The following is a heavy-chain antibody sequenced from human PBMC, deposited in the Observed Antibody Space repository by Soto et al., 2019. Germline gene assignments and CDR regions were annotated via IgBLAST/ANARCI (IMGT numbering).Heavy chain of an antibody. CDR2: IYYSGST. CDR1: GGSISSSSYY. Sequence: QLQLQESGPGLVKPSEALSLTCSVSGGSISSSSYYWGWIRQPPGKGLEWIGSIYYSGSTYYNPSPKSRVTISIDKSKNQFSLKLSSLTAADTAVYYCARLEGLATISYYFDFWGQGTRVTVSS. CDR3: ARLEGLATISYYFDF. D-gene: IGHD3-9*01. V-gene: IGHV4-39*01. J-gene: IGHJ4*02.